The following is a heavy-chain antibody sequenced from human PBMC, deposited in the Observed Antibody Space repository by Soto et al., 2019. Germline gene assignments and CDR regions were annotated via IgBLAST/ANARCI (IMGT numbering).Heavy chain of an antibody. CDR3: AKELYDSSGYGAFDI. CDR1: GFTFSSYG. Sequence: GGSLRLSCAASGFTFSSYGMHWVRQAPGKGLEWVAVIWYDGSNKYYADSVKGRFTISRDNSKNTLYLQMNSLRAEDTAVYYCAKELYDSSGYGAFDIWGQGTMVTVSS. CDR2: IWYDGSNK. V-gene: IGHV3-33*06. J-gene: IGHJ3*02. D-gene: IGHD3-22*01.